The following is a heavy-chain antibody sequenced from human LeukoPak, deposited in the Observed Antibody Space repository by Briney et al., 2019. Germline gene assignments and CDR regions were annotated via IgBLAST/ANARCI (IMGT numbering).Heavy chain of an antibody. D-gene: IGHD3-22*01. CDR3: RGLLRAFDY. CDR1: GGSISSSSYY. J-gene: IGHJ4*02. CDR2: IYYSGST. V-gene: IGHV4-39*07. Sequence: PSETLSLTCTVSGGSISSSSYYWGWIRQPPGKGLEWIGSIYYSGSTYYNPSLKSRVTISVDTSKNQFSLKLSSVTAADTAVYYCRGLLRAFDYWGQGTLVTVSS.